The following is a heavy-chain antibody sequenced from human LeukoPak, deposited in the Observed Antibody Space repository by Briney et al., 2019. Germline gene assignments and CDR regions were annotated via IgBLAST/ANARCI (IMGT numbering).Heavy chain of an antibody. CDR3: AKDLPAETKMGGFDF. CDR2: ISFDGKNQ. J-gene: IGHJ4*02. CDR1: GFNFNNSG. D-gene: IGHD4-11*01. Sequence: GGSLRLSCAGSGFNFNNSGMHWVRQAPGKGLEWVAVISFDGKNQHYAGSVKGRFTTSRDNSKNTVYLQMNSLRPEDTAVYYCAKDLPAETKMGGFDFWGQGALVTISP. V-gene: IGHV3-30*18.